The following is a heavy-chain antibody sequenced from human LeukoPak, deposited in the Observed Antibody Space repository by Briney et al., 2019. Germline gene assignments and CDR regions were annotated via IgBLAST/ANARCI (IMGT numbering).Heavy chain of an antibody. CDR1: GYRFTSYG. V-gene: IGHV1-18*01. D-gene: IGHD3-10*01. CDR3: ARDRVSLWFGELLY. CDR2: ISAYNGNT. Sequence: ASVKVSCKASGYRFTSYGISWVRQAPGQGLEWMGWISAYNGNTNYVQKLQGRVTMTTDTSTSTAYMELRSLRSDDTAVHYCARDRVSLWFGELLYWGQGTLVTVSS. J-gene: IGHJ4*02.